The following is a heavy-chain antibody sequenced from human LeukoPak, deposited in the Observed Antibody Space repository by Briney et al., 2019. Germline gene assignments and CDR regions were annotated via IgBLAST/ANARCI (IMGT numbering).Heavy chain of an antibody. CDR3: AKLDGSGWYRRHDAFDI. D-gene: IGHD6-19*01. J-gene: IGHJ3*02. Sequence: SGGSLRPSCAASGFTFSSYAMSWVRQAPGKGLEWVSAISGSGGSTYYADSVKGRFTISRDNSKNTLYLQMNSLRAEDTAVYYCAKLDGSGWYRRHDAFDIWGQGTMVTVSS. CDR1: GFTFSSYA. V-gene: IGHV3-23*01. CDR2: ISGSGGST.